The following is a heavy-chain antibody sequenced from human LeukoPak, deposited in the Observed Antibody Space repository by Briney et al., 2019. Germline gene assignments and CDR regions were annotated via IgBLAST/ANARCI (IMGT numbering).Heavy chain of an antibody. D-gene: IGHD3-22*01. CDR1: GFTFSSYG. CDR2: ISSSGSTI. J-gene: IGHJ4*02. CDR3: ARGEYYYDSSGYYPGY. V-gene: IGHV3-48*04. Sequence: GGSLRLSCAASGFTFSSYGMHWVRQAPGKGLEWVSYISSSGSTIYYADSVKGRFTISRDNAKNSLYLQMNSLRAEDTAVYYCARGEYYYDSSGYYPGYWGQGTLVTVSS.